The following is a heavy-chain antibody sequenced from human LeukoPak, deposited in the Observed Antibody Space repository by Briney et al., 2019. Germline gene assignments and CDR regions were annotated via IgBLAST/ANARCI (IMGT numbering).Heavy chain of an antibody. CDR1: GFPFSSYA. Sequence: TGGSLRLSCSASGFPFSSYAMHWVRQAPGKGLEYVSAISDSGGSTYYADSVKGRFTISRDNSKNTQSLQMNSLRAEDTAVYYCLGYCSGGNCYSGGYWGQGTLVTVSS. J-gene: IGHJ4*02. V-gene: IGHV3-64*04. CDR3: LGYCSGGNCYSGGY. D-gene: IGHD2-15*01. CDR2: ISDSGGST.